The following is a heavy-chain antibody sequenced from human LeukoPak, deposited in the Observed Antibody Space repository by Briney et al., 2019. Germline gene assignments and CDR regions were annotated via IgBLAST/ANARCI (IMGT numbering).Heavy chain of an antibody. D-gene: IGHD2-15*01. V-gene: IGHV4-30-4*01. Sequence: PSETLSLTCTVSGGSISSGDYYWSWIRQPPGKGLEWIGYIYYSGSTYYNPSLKSRVTISVDTSKNQFSLKLSSVTAVDTAVYYCARDQGYCSGGSCYPYYYYGMDVWGQGTTVTVSS. CDR1: GGSISSGDYY. J-gene: IGHJ6*02. CDR2: IYYSGST. CDR3: ARDQGYCSGGSCYPYYYYGMDV.